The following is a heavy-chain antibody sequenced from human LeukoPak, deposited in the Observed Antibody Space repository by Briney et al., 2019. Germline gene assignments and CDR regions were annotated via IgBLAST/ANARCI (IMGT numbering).Heavy chain of an antibody. Sequence: SQTLSLTCAISGDSVSSNSAAWNWIRQSPSRGLEWLGRTYYRSKWYNDYAVSVKSRITINPDTSKNQFSLQLNSVTPEDTAVYYCARAPSPIVGNLYDAFDIWGQGTMVTVSS. CDR3: ARAPSPIVGNLYDAFDI. CDR2: TYYRSKWYN. J-gene: IGHJ3*02. CDR1: GDSVSSNSAA. V-gene: IGHV6-1*01. D-gene: IGHD3-22*01.